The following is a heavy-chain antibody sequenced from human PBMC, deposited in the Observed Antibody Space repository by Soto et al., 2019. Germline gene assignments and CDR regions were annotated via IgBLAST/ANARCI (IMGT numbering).Heavy chain of an antibody. CDR1: GGSISSNNW. CDR2: IYHSGST. V-gene: IGHV4-4*02. Sequence: QVQLQESGPGLEKPSGTLSLTCAVSGGSISSNNWWSWVRQPPGKGLDGIGEIYHSGSTNYNPSLKSRVTISVDKSKNQFSLRLSSVTAADTAVYYCARGGAYGDYAMDVWGQGTTVTVSS. D-gene: IGHD4-17*01. CDR3: ARGGAYGDYAMDV. J-gene: IGHJ6*02.